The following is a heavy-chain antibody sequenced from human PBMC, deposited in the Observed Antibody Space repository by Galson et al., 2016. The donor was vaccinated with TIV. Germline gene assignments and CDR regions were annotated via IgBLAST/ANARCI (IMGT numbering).Heavy chain of an antibody. V-gene: IGHV3-23*01. CDR1: GFRFSSYA. J-gene: IGHJ4*02. CDR3: AKDRQWIPSSLDY. D-gene: IGHD5-18*01. CDR2: IGGSGGST. Sequence: SLRLSCAASGFRFSSYAMNWVRQAPGKGLEWVSTIGGSGGSTYYADSVKGRFTISRDSSENTVYLQMSSLRAEDTAIYYCAKDRQWIPSSLDYWGQGTLVTVSS.